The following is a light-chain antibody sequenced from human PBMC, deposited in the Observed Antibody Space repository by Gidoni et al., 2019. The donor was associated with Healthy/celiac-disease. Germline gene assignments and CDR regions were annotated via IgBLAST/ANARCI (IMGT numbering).Light chain of an antibody. Sequence: SSELTQDPAVSVALGQTVRITCQGDSLRSYYASWYQQQPGQAPVLVIYGKNNRPSGIPDRFSGSSSGNTASLTITGAQAEDEADYYCNSRDSSGNLRVFGGGTKLTVL. CDR3: NSRDSSGNLRV. J-gene: IGLJ3*02. CDR1: SLRSYY. CDR2: GKN. V-gene: IGLV3-19*01.